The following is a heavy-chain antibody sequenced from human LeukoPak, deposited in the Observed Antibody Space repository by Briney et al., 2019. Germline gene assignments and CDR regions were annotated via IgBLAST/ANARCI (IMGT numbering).Heavy chain of an antibody. CDR1: GFTFSTYA. Sequence: GGSLRLSCAVSGFTFSTYAMSWVRQAPGKGLEWVSVISGSGGSTYYADSVKGRFTISRDNSKNTLYLQMNSLRAEDTAVYYCAKDHGYYGSGSYFDYWGQGTLVTVSS. V-gene: IGHV3-23*01. D-gene: IGHD3-10*01. CDR2: ISGSGGST. CDR3: AKDHGYYGSGSYFDY. J-gene: IGHJ4*02.